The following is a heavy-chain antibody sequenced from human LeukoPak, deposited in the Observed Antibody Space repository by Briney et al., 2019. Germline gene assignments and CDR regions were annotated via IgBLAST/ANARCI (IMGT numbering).Heavy chain of an antibody. Sequence: ASVKVSCKASGYTFTGYYMHWVRQATGQGLEWMGWMNPNSGNTGYAQKFQGRVTITRNTSISTAYMELSSLRSEDTAVYYCARSRGIAARQRFNWFDPWGQGTLVTVSS. CDR1: GYTFTGYY. V-gene: IGHV1-8*03. CDR3: ARSRGIAARQRFNWFDP. D-gene: IGHD6-6*01. CDR2: MNPNSGNT. J-gene: IGHJ5*02.